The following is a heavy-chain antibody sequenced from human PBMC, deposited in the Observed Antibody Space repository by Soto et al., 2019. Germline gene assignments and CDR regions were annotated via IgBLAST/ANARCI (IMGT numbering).Heavy chain of an antibody. V-gene: IGHV5-10-1*01. CDR3: ARHGGGYYDSSGYCYREDLFDP. J-gene: IGHJ5*02. Sequence: GVSLQIWSQGSEERCACFWSRRMSPKPGKGLEWMGRIDPSDSYTNYSPSFQGHVTISADKSISTAYLQWSSLKASDTAMYYCARHGGGYYDSSGYCYREDLFDPLVQGTLVTVSS. CDR2: IDPSDSYT. CDR1: EERCACFW. D-gene: IGHD3-22*01.